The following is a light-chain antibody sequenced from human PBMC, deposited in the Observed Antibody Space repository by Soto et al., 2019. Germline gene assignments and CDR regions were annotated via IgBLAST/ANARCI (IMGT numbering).Light chain of an antibody. CDR2: EVS. Sequence: QSALTQPASVSGSPGQASTISCTGTSSDVGGYNYVSWYQQHPGKAPKLMIYEVSNRPSGVSNRFSGSKSGNTASLTISGLKAEDEADYYCSSYTSSSTAWVFGTGTKLTVL. CDR1: SSDVGGYNY. V-gene: IGLV2-14*01. CDR3: SSYTSSSTAWV. J-gene: IGLJ1*01.